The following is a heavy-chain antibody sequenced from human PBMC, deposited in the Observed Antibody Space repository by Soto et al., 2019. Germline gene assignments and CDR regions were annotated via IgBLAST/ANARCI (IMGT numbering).Heavy chain of an antibody. V-gene: IGHV5-51*01. J-gene: IGHJ4*02. CDR1: GYSFTSYW. D-gene: IGHD5-18*01. CDR3: ARRVKGIQLWSPFDY. CDR2: IYPGDSDT. Sequence: GESLKISCKGSGYSFTSYWIGWGRQMPGKGLEWMGIIYPGDSDTRYSPSFQGQVTISADKSISTAYLQWSSLKASDTAMYYCARRVKGIQLWSPFDYWGQGTLVTVSS.